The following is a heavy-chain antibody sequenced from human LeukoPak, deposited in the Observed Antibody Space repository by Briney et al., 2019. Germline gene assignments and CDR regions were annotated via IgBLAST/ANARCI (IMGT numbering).Heavy chain of an antibody. V-gene: IGHV3-23*01. Sequence: GGSLRLSCAASGFTFSSYAMSWVRQAPGKGLEWVSAISGSGGSTYYADSVKGRFTISRDNSKNTLYLQMNSLRAEDTAVYYCAKFRGSSSWYGGDYFDYWDQGTLVTVSS. CDR3: AKFRGSSSWYGGDYFDY. CDR2: ISGSGGST. D-gene: IGHD6-13*01. J-gene: IGHJ4*02. CDR1: GFTFSSYA.